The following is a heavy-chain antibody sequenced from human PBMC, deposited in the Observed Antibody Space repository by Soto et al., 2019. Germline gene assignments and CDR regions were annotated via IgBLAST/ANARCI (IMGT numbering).Heavy chain of an antibody. V-gene: IGHV1-46*01. Sequence: QVSLVQSGAEVKKPGASVKVSCKASGYTFTSYYAHWVRQAPGQGLEWMGIINPSGATTTYAQNFQGRVAMTRDTSTSTVYMELSSLRSEDTAVYYCARRDCFSSSCYFKYWGQGTLVTVSS. CDR2: INPSGATT. CDR1: GYTFTSYY. D-gene: IGHD2-2*01. J-gene: IGHJ4*02. CDR3: ARRDCFSSSCYFKY.